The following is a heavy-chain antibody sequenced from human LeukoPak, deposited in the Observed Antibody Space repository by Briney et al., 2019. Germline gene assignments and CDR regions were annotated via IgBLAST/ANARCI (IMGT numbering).Heavy chain of an antibody. J-gene: IGHJ4*02. CDR1: GGSITTYY. CDR2: IYHSEIT. D-gene: IGHD1-1*01. V-gene: IGHV4-59*01. CDR3: ASTDKGGTGTY. Sequence: PSETLSLTCTVSGGSITTYYWSWLRQPPGKGLGWIGYIYHSEITNYNPSLKSRVTISVDTSKNQFSLKLSSVTAADTAVYYCASTDKGGTGTYWGQGTLVTVSS.